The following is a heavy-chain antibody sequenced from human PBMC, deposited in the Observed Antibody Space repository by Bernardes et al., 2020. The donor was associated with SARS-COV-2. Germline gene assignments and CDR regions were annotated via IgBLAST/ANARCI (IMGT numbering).Heavy chain of an antibody. Sequence: GGSLRLSCTASGFTFGDYAMSWVRQAPGKGLEWVGFIRSKTYGGTTEYAASVKGRFTISREDSKSIAYLQMNSLKTEDTAVYFCTRDTPYSDFWSGYYIGPFDIWGQGTMVTVSS. CDR3: TRDTPYSDFWSGYYIGPFDI. D-gene: IGHD3-3*01. CDR1: GFTFGDYA. J-gene: IGHJ3*02. CDR2: IRSKTYGGTT. V-gene: IGHV3-49*04.